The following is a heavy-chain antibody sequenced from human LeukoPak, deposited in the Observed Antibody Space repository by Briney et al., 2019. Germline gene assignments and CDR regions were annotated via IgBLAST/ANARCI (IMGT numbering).Heavy chain of an antibody. CDR1: GFTFSDYY. V-gene: IGHV3-11*04. CDR3: ARDPPEENYYDGSGYSFYFDY. CDR2: IISCGSTI. D-gene: IGHD3-22*01. Sequence: GGSLRLSCAASGFTFSDYYMSWIRPAPGERLEWVSYIISCGSTIHYVASVKGRFTIPRDNAKNSLYLQMNSLRAEDTAVYYCARDPPEENYYDGSGYSFYFDYWGQGTLVTVSS. J-gene: IGHJ4*02.